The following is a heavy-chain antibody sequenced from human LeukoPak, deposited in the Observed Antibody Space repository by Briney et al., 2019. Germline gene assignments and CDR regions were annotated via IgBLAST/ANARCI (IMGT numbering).Heavy chain of an antibody. CDR1: GFTFSSYV. J-gene: IGHJ4*02. D-gene: IGHD4-23*01. Sequence: GGSLRLSCAASGFTFSSYVMSWVRQAPGKGLEWASGISGSGGSTYYADSVKGRFTISRDNSKNTLYLQMNSLRAEDTAVYYCAKDQDLVGGNDYWGQGTLVTVSS. CDR3: AKDQDLVGGNDY. CDR2: ISGSGGST. V-gene: IGHV3-23*01.